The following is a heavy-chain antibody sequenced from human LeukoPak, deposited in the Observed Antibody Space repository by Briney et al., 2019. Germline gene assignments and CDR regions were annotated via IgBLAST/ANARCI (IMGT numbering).Heavy chain of an antibody. CDR3: ARVVTIFGVVIQYFDY. CDR1: GGTFSSYA. J-gene: IGHJ4*02. Sequence: ASVKVSCKASGGTFSSYAISWVRQAPGQGLEWMGWISAYNGNTNYAQKLQGRVTMTTDTSTSTAYMELRSLRSDDTAVYYCARVVTIFGVVIQYFDYWGQGTLVTVSS. V-gene: IGHV1-18*01. D-gene: IGHD3-3*01. CDR2: ISAYNGNT.